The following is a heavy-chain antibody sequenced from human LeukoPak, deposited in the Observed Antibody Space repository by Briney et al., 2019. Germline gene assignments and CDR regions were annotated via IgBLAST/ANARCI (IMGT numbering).Heavy chain of an antibody. J-gene: IGHJ5*02. D-gene: IGHD1-26*01. CDR1: GNSFNTYD. CDR3: ARGHRVMGATRWFDP. V-gene: IGHV1-8*01. CDR2: MNPSRGNT. Sequence: GASVKVSCKASGNSFNTYDITWMRQATGQGLEWMGWMNPSRGNTAYAQKFQGRVTLTTNTSISTVYMELSSLTSEDTAVYYCARGHRVMGATRWFDPWGQGTLVTVSS.